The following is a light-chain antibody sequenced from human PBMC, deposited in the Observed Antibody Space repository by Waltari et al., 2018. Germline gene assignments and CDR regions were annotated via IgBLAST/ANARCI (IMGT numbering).Light chain of an antibody. J-gene: IGLJ3*02. CDR1: RSDIGNFYL. Sequence: QSALTPPASVSGSPGQSITISSPGTRSDIGNFYLVPWYQQHPDKAPKLTIYEVRKRPSGVSGRFSGSKSGYTASLTISGLQAEDEATYYCCAYAGSTTLLCGGGTKLTVL. V-gene: IGLV2-23*02. CDR3: CAYAGSTTLL. CDR2: EVR.